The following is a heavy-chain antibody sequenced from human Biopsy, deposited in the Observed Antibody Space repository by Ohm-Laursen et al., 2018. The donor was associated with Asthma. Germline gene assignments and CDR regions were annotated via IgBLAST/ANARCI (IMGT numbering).Heavy chain of an antibody. CDR2: ISYDGSSI. J-gene: IGHJ4*02. CDR3: AREGVAGTHIED. Sequence: SLRHSCAASRFTYEMHWVRQAPGKGLEWVAVISYDGSSIYYADSVKGRFTISRDNSKNTLSLQMNSLTAEDTAVYCCAREGVAGTHIEDWGQGTLVTVSS. CDR1: RFTYE. D-gene: IGHD6-19*01. V-gene: IGHV3-30*19.